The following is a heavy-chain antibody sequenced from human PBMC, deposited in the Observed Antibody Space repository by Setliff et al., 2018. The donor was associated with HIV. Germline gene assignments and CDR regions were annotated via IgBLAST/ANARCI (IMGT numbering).Heavy chain of an antibody. CDR3: AKNPKYISGWFQYYFDY. J-gene: IGHJ4*02. D-gene: IGHD6-19*01. Sequence: GGSLRLSCAASGFTFSNSWMNWVRQAPGKGLVWVSRINSDGSSTTYADNVKGRFTISRDNSKNTLYLQMNSLRAEDTAVYYCAKNPKYISGWFQYYFDYWGQGALVTAPQ. V-gene: IGHV3-74*01. CDR1: GFTFSNSW. CDR2: INSDGSST.